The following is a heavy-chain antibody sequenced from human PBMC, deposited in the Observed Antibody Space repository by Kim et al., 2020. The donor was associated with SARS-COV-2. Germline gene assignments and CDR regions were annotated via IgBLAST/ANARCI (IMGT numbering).Heavy chain of an antibody. V-gene: IGHV4-34*01. CDR3: ARFSSGGALDI. CDR1: GGSFSGYY. J-gene: IGHJ3*02. Sequence: SETLSLTCAVYGGSFSGYYWSWIRQPPGKGLEWIGEINHSGSTNYNPSLKSRVTISVDTSKNQFSLKLSSVTAADTAVYYCARFSSGGALDIWGQGTLVT. CDR2: INHSGST. D-gene: IGHD3-22*01.